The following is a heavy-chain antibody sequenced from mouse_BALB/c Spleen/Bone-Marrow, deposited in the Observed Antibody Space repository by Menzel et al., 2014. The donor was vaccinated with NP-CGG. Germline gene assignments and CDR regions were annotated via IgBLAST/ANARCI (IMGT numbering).Heavy chain of an antibody. J-gene: IGHJ2*01. CDR3: ARRGDGYYLDY. CDR1: GFSLTSYG. Sequence: VMLVESGPGLGAPSQSLSITCTVSGFSLTSYGVHWVRQPLGKGLEWLGVIWAGGSTNYNSALMSRLSISKDNSKNQVFLKMNSLQTDDTAMYYCARRGDGYYLDYWGQGTTLTVSS. CDR2: IWAGGST. V-gene: IGHV2-9*02. D-gene: IGHD2-3*01.